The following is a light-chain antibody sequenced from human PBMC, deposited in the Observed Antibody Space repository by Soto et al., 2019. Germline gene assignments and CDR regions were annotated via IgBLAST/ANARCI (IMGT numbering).Light chain of an antibody. Sequence: DIQMTQSPSSLSASVGDRVTITCRASQGIRNDLSWYQQKPGKAPKRLIYTASSLQSAIPSRFSGSGSGTEFTLTISSLQPEDFSTYYWRQHNSYPPTFGGGNKVEIK. CDR1: QGIRND. V-gene: IGKV1-17*01. CDR2: TAS. CDR3: RQHNSYPPT. J-gene: IGKJ4*01.